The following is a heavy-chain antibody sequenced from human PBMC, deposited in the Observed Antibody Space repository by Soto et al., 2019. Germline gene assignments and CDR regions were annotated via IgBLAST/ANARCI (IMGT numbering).Heavy chain of an antibody. J-gene: IGHJ6*02. D-gene: IGHD3-10*01. CDR2: INQDGSEK. Sequence: PGGSLRLSCVASGFTFSTYWMSWVRQAPGKGLEWVANINQDGSEKYCVDSVKGLVTISRDNAQNPLYLQMNSLRAEDTAVYYCARQEGGAAWFGEFNYYYYYGMDVWGQGTTVTVSS. V-gene: IGHV3-7*02. CDR1: GFTFSTYW. CDR3: ARQEGGAAWFGEFNYYYYYGMDV.